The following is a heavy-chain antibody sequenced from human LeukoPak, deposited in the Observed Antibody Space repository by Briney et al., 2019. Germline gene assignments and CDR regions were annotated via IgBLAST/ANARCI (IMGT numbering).Heavy chain of an antibody. CDR2: INPSGGST. CDR1: GYTFTGYY. V-gene: IGHV1-46*01. Sequence: ASVKVSCKASGYTFTGYYMHWVRQAPGQGLEWMGIINPSGGSTSYAQKFQGRVTMTRDTSTSTVYMELSSLRSEDTAVYYCARSNDSSGYFPLDAFDIWGQGTMVTVSS. CDR3: ARSNDSSGYFPLDAFDI. J-gene: IGHJ3*02. D-gene: IGHD3-22*01.